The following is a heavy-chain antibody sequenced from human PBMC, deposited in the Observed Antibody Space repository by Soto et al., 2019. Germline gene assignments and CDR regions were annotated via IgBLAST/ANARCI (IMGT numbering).Heavy chain of an antibody. CDR2: INAGNGNT. Sequence: QVQLVQSGAEEKKPGASVKVSCKASGYTFTSYAMHWVRQAPGQRLEWMGWINAGNGNTKYSQKFQGRVTITRDTSAGKSYKELSSLRSEDTAVYYCARLQLEGGFDLWGRGTLVTVSS. CDR3: ARLQLEGGFDL. D-gene: IGHD1-1*01. J-gene: IGHJ2*01. V-gene: IGHV1-3*05. CDR1: GYTFTSYA.